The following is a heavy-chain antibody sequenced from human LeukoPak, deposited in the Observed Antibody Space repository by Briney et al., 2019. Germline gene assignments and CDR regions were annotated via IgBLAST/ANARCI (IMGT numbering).Heavy chain of an antibody. CDR2: INHSGST. Sequence: SETLSLTCAVYGGSFSGYYWSWIRQPPGKGLEWIGEINHSGSTNYNPSLKSRVTISVDTSKNQFSLKLSSVTAADTAVYYCARGPQITMVRGVIISLFDYWGQGTLVTVSS. CDR1: GGSFSGYY. D-gene: IGHD3-10*01. V-gene: IGHV4-34*01. J-gene: IGHJ4*02. CDR3: ARGPQITMVRGVIISLFDY.